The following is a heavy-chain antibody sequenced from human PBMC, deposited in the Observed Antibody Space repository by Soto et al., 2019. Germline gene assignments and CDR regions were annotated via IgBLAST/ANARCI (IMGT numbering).Heavy chain of an antibody. CDR1: GFTFSSYA. D-gene: IGHD6-19*01. CDR2: ISYDGSNK. CDR3: ARDQQWRSPVDQYFQH. Sequence: GGSLRLSCAASGFTFSSYAMHWVRQAPGKGLEWVAVISYDGSNKYYADSVKGRFTISRDNSKNTLYLQMNSLRAEDTAVYYCARDQQWRSPVDQYFQHWGQGTLVTVSS. V-gene: IGHV3-30-3*01. J-gene: IGHJ1*01.